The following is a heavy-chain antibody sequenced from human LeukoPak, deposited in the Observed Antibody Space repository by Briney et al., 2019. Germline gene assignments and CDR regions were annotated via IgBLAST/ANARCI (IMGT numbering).Heavy chain of an antibody. CDR1: RFIFSGYG. CDR2: IWYDGTEK. CDR3: AKDHGYGQQGY. J-gene: IGHJ4*02. Sequence: GGSLRLSCAAPRFIFSGYGMHWVRQAPGKGLEWVAVIWYDGTEKYYGESVKGRFSISRDNSKNTLYLQMNSLRAEDTAVYYCAKDHGYGQQGYWGQGTLVTVSS. D-gene: IGHD5-18*01. V-gene: IGHV3-33*03.